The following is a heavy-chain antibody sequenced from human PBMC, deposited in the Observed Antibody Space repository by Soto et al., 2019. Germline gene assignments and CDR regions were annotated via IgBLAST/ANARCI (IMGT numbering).Heavy chain of an antibody. J-gene: IGHJ5*02. CDR1: GGTFSSYA. V-gene: IGHV1-69*06. CDR3: ARVGPLGRAQGWFDP. D-gene: IGHD7-27*01. Sequence: QVQLVQSGAEVKTPGSLVKVSCKASGGTFSSYAISWVRQAPGQGLEWMGGISPIFGTANYAQKFQGSVTITADKSTSTAYIELSSLRSEDTAVYYCARVGPLGRAQGWFDPWGEGTLVIVSS. CDR2: ISPIFGTA.